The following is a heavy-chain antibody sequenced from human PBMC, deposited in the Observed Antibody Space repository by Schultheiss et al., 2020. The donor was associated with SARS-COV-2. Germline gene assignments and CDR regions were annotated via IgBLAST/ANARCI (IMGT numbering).Heavy chain of an antibody. J-gene: IGHJ4*02. V-gene: IGHV3-33*08. D-gene: IGHD4-17*01. CDR2: IWYDGSNK. Sequence: GGSLRLSCAASGFTFSSYAMHWVRQAPGKGLEWVAVIWYDGSNKYYADSVKGRFTISRDNSKNTLYLQMNSLRAEDTAVYYCARDFNGDYPFDYWGQGTLVTVAS. CDR3: ARDFNGDYPFDY. CDR1: GFTFSSYA.